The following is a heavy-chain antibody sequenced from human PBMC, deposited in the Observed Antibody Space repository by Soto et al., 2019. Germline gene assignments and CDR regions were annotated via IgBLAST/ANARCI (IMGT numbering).Heavy chain of an antibody. V-gene: IGHV3-23*01. CDR1: GFTFSSYA. D-gene: IGHD6-19*01. Sequence: HPGGSLRLSCAASGFTFSSYAMSWVRQAPGKGLEWVSTISGSGGSTYYADSLKGRFTISRDNSKNTLFLQMSSQRAEDTAVYYCAKKAVSGWYYFEYWGPGTLVTVSS. CDR3: AKKAVSGWYYFEY. J-gene: IGHJ4*02. CDR2: ISGSGGST.